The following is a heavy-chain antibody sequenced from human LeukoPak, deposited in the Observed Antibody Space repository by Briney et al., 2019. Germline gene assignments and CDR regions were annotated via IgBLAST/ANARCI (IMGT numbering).Heavy chain of an antibody. CDR2: IRQDGTEK. Sequence: PGGSLRLSCAASGFTFSGSAMSWVRQAPGKGLEWVANIRQDGTEKYYVDSVKGRFTISRDNAMNSLYLQMNSLRAEDTAVYYCARPQFTYTNSWFAPFDIWGQGTVVTVSS. D-gene: IGHD6-13*01. J-gene: IGHJ3*02. CDR1: GFTFSGSA. V-gene: IGHV3-7*01. CDR3: ARPQFTYTNSWFAPFDI.